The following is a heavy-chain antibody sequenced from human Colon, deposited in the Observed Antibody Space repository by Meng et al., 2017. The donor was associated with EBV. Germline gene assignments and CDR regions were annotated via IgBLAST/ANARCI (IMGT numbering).Heavy chain of an antibody. V-gene: IGHV4-4*02. CDR2: IYHSGST. CDR1: GGALSSRTW. J-gene: IGHJ4*02. D-gene: IGHD2-21*02. Sequence: VRLGGSGPGIVRPFGPLSLPCAVSGGALSSRTWSTWGRQPRRKGLEWIGEIYHSGSTNYNPSLKSRVTISVDESKNQFSLRLSSVTAADTAVYYCARVGAYCGGDCYHPRWGQGTLVTVSS. CDR3: ARVGAYCGGDCYHPR.